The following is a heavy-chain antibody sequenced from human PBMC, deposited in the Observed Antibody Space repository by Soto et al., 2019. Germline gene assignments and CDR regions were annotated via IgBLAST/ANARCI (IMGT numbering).Heavy chain of an antibody. Sequence: SKTLSLTCAVYGGSFSGYYWSWIRQPPGKGLEWIGEINHSGSTNYNPSLKSRFTISLETSKNQFSLKLSSVTAADTAVYYCARGIGSGSYYNRILGYWGQGTLVTVSS. CDR2: INHSGST. CDR3: ARGIGSGSYYNRILGY. D-gene: IGHD3-10*01. V-gene: IGHV4-34*01. CDR1: GGSFSGYY. J-gene: IGHJ4*02.